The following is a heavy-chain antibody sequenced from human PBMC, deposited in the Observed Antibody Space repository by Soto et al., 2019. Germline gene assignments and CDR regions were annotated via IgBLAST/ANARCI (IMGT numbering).Heavy chain of an antibody. CDR1: GGSFSGYY. Sequence: SETLSLTCAVYGGSFSGYYWSWIRQPPGKGLEWIGEINHSGSTNYNPSLKSRVTISVDTSKNQFSLKLSSVTAADTAVYYCARGKSYYGSGSYPPNYWGQGTLVTVSS. CDR3: ARGKSYYGSGSYPPNY. CDR2: INHSGST. J-gene: IGHJ4*02. D-gene: IGHD3-10*01. V-gene: IGHV4-34*01.